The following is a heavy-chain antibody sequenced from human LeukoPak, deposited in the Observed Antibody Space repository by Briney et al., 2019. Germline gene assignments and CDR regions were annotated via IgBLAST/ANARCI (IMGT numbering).Heavy chain of an antibody. D-gene: IGHD1-7*01. V-gene: IGHV3-23*01. Sequence: GGSLRLSRVVSGFTFSDAWMNWVRQAPGKGLEWVSAISGSGVSTYYADSVKGRFTVSRDNSKNTLYLQMSSLRAEDTAVYYCAKDERNWNYNLASQTYDWGQGTLVTVSS. CDR2: ISGSGVST. J-gene: IGHJ4*02. CDR3: AKDERNWNYNLASQTYD. CDR1: GFTFSDAW.